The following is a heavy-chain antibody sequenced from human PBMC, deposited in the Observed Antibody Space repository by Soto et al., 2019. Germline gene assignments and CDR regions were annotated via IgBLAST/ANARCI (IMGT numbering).Heavy chain of an antibody. J-gene: IGHJ6*02. D-gene: IGHD3-3*01. CDR2: INPNSGGT. V-gene: IGHV1-2*02. Sequence: ASVKVSCKASGYTFTGYYMHWVRQAPGQGREWMGWINPNSGGTNYAQKVQGRVTMTRDTSISTAYMELSRLRSDDTAVSYCARLGITIDLGPYYYYGMDVWGQGTTVTVSS. CDR3: ARLGITIDLGPYYYYGMDV. CDR1: GYTFTGYY.